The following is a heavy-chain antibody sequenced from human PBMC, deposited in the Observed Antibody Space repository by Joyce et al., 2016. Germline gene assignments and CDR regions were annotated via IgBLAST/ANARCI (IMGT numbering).Heavy chain of an antibody. J-gene: IGHJ4*02. Sequence: QVQLVESGGGVAQPGRSLRLSCAASGFTFRTNGMHWVRQAPGKGLEWVEGTSYDGSKKYYADFVKGRFTISRDNSRNTLYLQMDSLRAEDTAVYYCVKGVGGAWYYFDYWGQGTLVTVSS. CDR2: TSYDGSKK. D-gene: IGHD1-26*01. CDR1: GFTFRTNG. V-gene: IGHV3-30*18. CDR3: VKGVGGAWYYFDY.